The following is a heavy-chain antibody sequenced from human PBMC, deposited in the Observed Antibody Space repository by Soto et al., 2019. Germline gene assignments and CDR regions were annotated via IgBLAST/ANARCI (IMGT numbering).Heavy chain of an antibody. CDR1: GFTFTTYA. CDR2: VGRSGDDT. V-gene: IGHV3-23*01. J-gene: IGHJ4*02. Sequence: EVQLLESGGDLVQPGGSLRLSCVASGFTFTTYAMSWVRQAPDKGLEWVSSVGRSGDDTYYADSVKGRLTISRDNSKNILYLQMNSLRGEDTAVYYCAFSYHCDYWGQGTLVTVSS. CDR3: AFSYHCDY.